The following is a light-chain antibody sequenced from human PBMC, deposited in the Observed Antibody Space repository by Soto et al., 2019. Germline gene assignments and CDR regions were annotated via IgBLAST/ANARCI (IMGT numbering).Light chain of an antibody. CDR3: QQYGGSPFT. Sequence: EIEMTQSPGTLSLSPGERATLSCRASQSVSVNSLACYQQQGGQAPRLLIYAASTRATGVPDRFSGTGSGTDFALTISRLETDDSAVYYCQQYGGSPFTFGPGTKVDIK. V-gene: IGKV3-20*01. CDR1: QSVSVNS. CDR2: AAS. J-gene: IGKJ3*01.